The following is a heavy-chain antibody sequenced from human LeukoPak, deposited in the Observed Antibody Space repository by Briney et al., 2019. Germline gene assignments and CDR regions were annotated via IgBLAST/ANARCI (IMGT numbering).Heavy chain of an antibody. CDR1: GFTFSTYW. CDR2: INMDGTTI. V-gene: IGHV3-74*01. CDR3: ARGFRGIVGAKVTSGWYFDL. Sequence: GGSLRLSCAASGFTFSTYWMHWVRQSPGKGLVWVSRINMDGTTISYAGSVEGRFTISRDNAKNSLYLQMNSLRAEDTAVYYCARGFRGIVGAKVTSGWYFDLWGRGTLVTVSS. J-gene: IGHJ2*01. D-gene: IGHD1-26*01.